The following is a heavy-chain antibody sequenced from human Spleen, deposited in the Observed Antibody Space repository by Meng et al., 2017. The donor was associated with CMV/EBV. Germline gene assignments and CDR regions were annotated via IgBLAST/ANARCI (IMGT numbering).Heavy chain of an antibody. Sequence: SGFTFSNAWMNRVRQAPGKGLEWVGRIKSKTDGGTTDYAAPVKGRFTISRDDSKNTLYLQMNSLKTGDTAVYYCTTDGEDYGDFDYWGQGTLVTVSS. V-gene: IGHV3-15*07. CDR2: IKSKTDGGTT. J-gene: IGHJ4*02. CDR3: TTDGEDYGDFDY. CDR1: GFTFSNAW. D-gene: IGHD4-17*01.